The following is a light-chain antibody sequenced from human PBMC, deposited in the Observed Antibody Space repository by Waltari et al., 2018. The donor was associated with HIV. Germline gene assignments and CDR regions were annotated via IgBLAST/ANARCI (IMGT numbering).Light chain of an antibody. CDR3: FLSYSGVWV. V-gene: IGLV7-46*01. J-gene: IGLJ3*02. Sequence: QAVVTQEPSLTVSPGGTVTLTCASTSGPVTFAHYPYWLHQKPAQAPRTLIVDTNVPFSCTPARFSCSLRGDKAALTLSDVQPEDEADYYWFLSYSGVWVFGRGTKLSVL. CDR1: SGPVTFAHY. CDR2: DTN.